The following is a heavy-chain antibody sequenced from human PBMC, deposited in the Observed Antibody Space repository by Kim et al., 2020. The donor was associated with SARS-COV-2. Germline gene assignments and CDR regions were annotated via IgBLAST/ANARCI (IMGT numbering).Heavy chain of an antibody. CDR3: ARGPYIWGAYHGMDV. D-gene: IGHD1-20*01. CDR1: GFTFSNCG. V-gene: IGHV3-23*01. Sequence: GGSLRLSCEASGFTFSNCGMSWVRLAPGKGLEWVSSISSNGDTTYYADSVKGRLTVSRDNSKNTLYLQRNSLRADDTALYYCARGPYIWGAYHGMDVWGQGTTVTVSS. CDR2: ISSNGDTT. J-gene: IGHJ6*02.